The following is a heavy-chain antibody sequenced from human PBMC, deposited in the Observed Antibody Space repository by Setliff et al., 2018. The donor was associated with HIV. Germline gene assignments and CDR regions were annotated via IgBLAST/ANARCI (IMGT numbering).Heavy chain of an antibody. CDR1: GGSISSSSDY. D-gene: IGHD1-7*01. CDR3: ARYNWNYAWGSFDS. J-gene: IGHJ4*02. CDR2: IYYRGST. V-gene: IGHV4-39*01. Sequence: LSPTCSVSGGSISSSSDYWAWIRQPPGKGLEWIGSIYYRGSTYSNPSLKSRVSIFVDTSKKQFSLSLKSVTAADTALYYCARYNWNYAWGSFDSWGRGTLVTVSS.